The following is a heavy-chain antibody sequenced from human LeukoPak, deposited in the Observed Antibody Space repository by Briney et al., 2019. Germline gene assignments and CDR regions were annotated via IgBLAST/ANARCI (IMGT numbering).Heavy chain of an antibody. CDR1: GFTFSSYW. CDR3: ARMPHYYYYGMDV. V-gene: IGHV3-7*01. J-gene: IGHJ6*02. Sequence: GGSLRLSCAASGFTFSSYWMSWVRQAPGKGLEWVANIKQDGSEKYYVDSVKGRFTISRDNAKNSLYLQMNSLRAEDTAVYYCARMPHYYYYGMDVWGQGTTVTVSS. D-gene: IGHD2-2*01. CDR2: IKQDGSEK.